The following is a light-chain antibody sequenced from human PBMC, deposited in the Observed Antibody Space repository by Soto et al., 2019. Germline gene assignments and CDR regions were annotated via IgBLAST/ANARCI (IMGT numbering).Light chain of an antibody. Sequence: EIVLTQSPATLSLSPGERATLACRASQSVSSYLAWYQQKPGQAPRLLIYGASNRATGIPARFSGSGSGTDFTLTISSLEPEDFVVYYCQQRSKWPLTFGGGTKVEIK. CDR2: GAS. CDR1: QSVSSY. V-gene: IGKV3-11*01. J-gene: IGKJ4*01. CDR3: QQRSKWPLT.